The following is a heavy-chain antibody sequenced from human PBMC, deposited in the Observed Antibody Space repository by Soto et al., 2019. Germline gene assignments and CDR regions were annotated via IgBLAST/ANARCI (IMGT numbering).Heavy chain of an antibody. CDR2: ISSSSSYI. D-gene: IGHD3-16*01. J-gene: IGHJ4*02. CDR3: ARVLRTGNYDYIWGSYGALWDY. V-gene: IGHV3-21*01. Sequence: GGSLRLSCAASGFTFSSYSMNWVRQAPGKGLEWVSSISSSSSYIYYADSVKGRFTISRNNAKNSLYLQMNSLRAEDTAVYYCARVLRTGNYDYIWGSYGALWDYRGQGTLVTVSS. CDR1: GFTFSSYS.